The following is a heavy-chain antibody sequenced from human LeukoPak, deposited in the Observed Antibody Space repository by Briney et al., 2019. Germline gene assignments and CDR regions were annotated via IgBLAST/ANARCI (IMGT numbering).Heavy chain of an antibody. D-gene: IGHD5-18*01. Sequence: ASVKVSCKASGYTFTSYAMNWVRQAPGQGLEWMGWINTNTGNPTYAQGFTGRFVFSLDTSVSMAYLQISSLKAEDTAVYYCARGWPAVHNTEMEGGDYWGQGTLVTVSS. CDR2: INTNTGNP. CDR3: ARGWPAVHNTEMEGGDY. V-gene: IGHV7-4-1*04. J-gene: IGHJ4*02. CDR1: GYTFTSYA.